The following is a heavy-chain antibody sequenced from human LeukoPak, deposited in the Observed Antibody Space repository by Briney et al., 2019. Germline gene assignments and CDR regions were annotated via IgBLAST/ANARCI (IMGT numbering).Heavy chain of an antibody. CDR1: GGSFSGYY. D-gene: IGHD6-19*01. CDR3: ARARQWLVRSPFDY. CDR2: INHSGST. Sequence: TTSETLSLTCAVYGGSFSGYYWSWLRQRPGKGLEWIGEINHSGSTNYNPSLKSRVTISVDTSKNQFSLKLSSVTAADTAVYYCARARQWLVRSPFDYWGQGTLVTVSS. V-gene: IGHV4-34*01. J-gene: IGHJ4*02.